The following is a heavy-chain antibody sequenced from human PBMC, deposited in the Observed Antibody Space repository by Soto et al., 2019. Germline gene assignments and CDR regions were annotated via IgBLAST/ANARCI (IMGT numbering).Heavy chain of an antibody. CDR2: IKQDGSEK. V-gene: IGHV3-7*02. J-gene: IGHJ4*02. Sequence: HPGGSLRLSCAASGFTFSSYWMSWVRQAPGKGLEWVANIKQDGSEKYYVDSVKGRFTISRDNAKNSLYLQMNSLRAEDTAVYYCVRLRYSEGSGNFDYWGQGTLVTVSS. D-gene: IGHD1-26*01. CDR1: GFTFSSYW. CDR3: VRLRYSEGSGNFDY.